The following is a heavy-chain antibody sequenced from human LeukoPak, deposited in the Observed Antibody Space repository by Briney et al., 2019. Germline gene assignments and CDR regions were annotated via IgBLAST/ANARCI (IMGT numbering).Heavy chain of an antibody. Sequence: PGGSLRLSCAASEFTFDDYAMHWVRQTPGKGLEWVSGISWNSGSIGYADSVKGRFTISRDNSKNSLYLQMSSLRADDTAVYYCARGTLNIPGEHGAFDYWGQGTLVTVSS. CDR2: ISWNSGSI. D-gene: IGHD1-14*01. CDR1: EFTFDDYA. CDR3: ARGTLNIPGEHGAFDY. J-gene: IGHJ4*02. V-gene: IGHV3-9*01.